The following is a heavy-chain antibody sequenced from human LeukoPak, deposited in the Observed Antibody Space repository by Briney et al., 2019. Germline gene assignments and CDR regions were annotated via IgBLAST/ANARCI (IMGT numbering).Heavy chain of an antibody. J-gene: IGHJ4*02. V-gene: IGHV4-39*01. CDR2: IIYGGTT. CDR1: GASVSSVSDY. D-gene: IGHD3-22*01. CDR3: ARHDYDSTGSYWGYYFDY. Sequence: SETLSLTCSVSGASVSSVSDYWGWFRQSPGKGLEWIGSIIYGGTTYYNPSPKSRVTMSVGTSKNQFSLKMRSVTAADTAVYYCARHDYDSTGSYWGYYFDYWGQGTLVTVSS.